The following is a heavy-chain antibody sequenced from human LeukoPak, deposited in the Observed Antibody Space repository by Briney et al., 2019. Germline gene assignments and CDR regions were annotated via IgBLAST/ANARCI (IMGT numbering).Heavy chain of an antibody. CDR3: AADHQFSGWESAYGMDV. Sequence: ASVKVSCKASGYTFTSYGISWVRQAPGQGLEWMGWISAYNGNTNYAQKLQGRVTMTTDTSTSTAYMQLSSLRSEDTAVYYCAADHQFSGWESAYGMDVWGQGTTVTVSS. V-gene: IGHV1-18*01. CDR1: GYTFTSYG. J-gene: IGHJ6*02. D-gene: IGHD6-19*01. CDR2: ISAYNGNT.